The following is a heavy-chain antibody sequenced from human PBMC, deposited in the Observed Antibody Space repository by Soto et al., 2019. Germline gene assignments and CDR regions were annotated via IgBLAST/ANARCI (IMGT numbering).Heavy chain of an antibody. CDR2: ISNGDETT. CDR1: GFIFTDYS. D-gene: IGHD2-2*01. Sequence: PGGSLRLSCSASGFIFTDYSMTWIRQAPGKGLEWVSYISNGDETTQYADSVKGRFSVSRDNAKKVLFLQMNSLRVDDTAVYYCARDTKSRDGSNFDSWGRGALVTVSS. CDR3: ARDTKSRDGSNFDS. J-gene: IGHJ4*02. V-gene: IGHV3-11*01.